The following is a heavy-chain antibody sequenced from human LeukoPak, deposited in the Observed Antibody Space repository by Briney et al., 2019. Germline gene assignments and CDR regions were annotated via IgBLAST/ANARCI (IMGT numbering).Heavy chain of an antibody. Sequence: ASAKVSSKASGGTFSSYAISWVRQAPGQGLEWMGGIIPIFGTANYAQKFQGRVTITADESTSTAYMELSSLRSEGTAVYYCARDKEWYSSGWYWFDPWGQGTLVTVSS. J-gene: IGHJ5*02. CDR3: ARDKEWYSSGWYWFDP. CDR1: GGTFSSYA. CDR2: IIPIFGTA. V-gene: IGHV1-69*01. D-gene: IGHD6-19*01.